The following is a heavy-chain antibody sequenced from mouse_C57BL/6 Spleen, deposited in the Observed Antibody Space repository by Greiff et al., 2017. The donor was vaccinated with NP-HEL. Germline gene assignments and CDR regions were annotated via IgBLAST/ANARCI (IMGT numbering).Heavy chain of an antibody. CDR1: GYTFTDYE. CDR2: IDPETGGT. D-gene: IGHD1-1*01. V-gene: IGHV1-15*01. CDR3: TRRGTRYGSSYYAMDY. Sequence: QVQLQQSGAELVRPGASVTLSCKASGYTFTDYEMHWVKQTPVHGLEWIGAIDPETGGTAYNQKFKGKAILTADTSSSTAYMERRSLTSEDAAVYYCTRRGTRYGSSYYAMDYWGQGTSVTVSS. J-gene: IGHJ4*01.